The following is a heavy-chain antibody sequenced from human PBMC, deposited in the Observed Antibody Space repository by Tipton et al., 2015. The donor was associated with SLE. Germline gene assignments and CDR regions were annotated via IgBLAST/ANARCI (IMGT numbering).Heavy chain of an antibody. CDR2: IWYDGSNK. V-gene: IGHV3-33*08. CDR3: ASRGPFSSGWYDSYYYGLDV. J-gene: IGHJ6*02. CDR1: GFTFSSYG. Sequence: SLRLSCAASGFTFSSYGMHWVRQAPGKGLEWVAVIWYDGSNKYYADSVKGRFTISRDNSKNTLYLQMDSLTPEDTAVYFCASRGPFSSGWYDSYYYGLDVWGHGTTVTVSS. D-gene: IGHD6-19*01.